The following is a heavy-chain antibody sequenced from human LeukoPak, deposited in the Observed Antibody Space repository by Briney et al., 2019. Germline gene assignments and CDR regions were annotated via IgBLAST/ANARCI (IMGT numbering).Heavy chain of an antibody. J-gene: IGHJ4*02. CDR3: ARCRPDSSGSADY. Sequence: GGSLRLSCAASGFTFSTYAMTWVRQAPGKGLEWVSSITGSGGSTYYADSVKGRFTISRDSSENTVFLQMDSLRAEDTAVYYCARCRPDSSGSADYWGQGTLVTVSP. CDR2: ITGSGGST. V-gene: IGHV3-23*01. D-gene: IGHD6-19*01. CDR1: GFTFSTYA.